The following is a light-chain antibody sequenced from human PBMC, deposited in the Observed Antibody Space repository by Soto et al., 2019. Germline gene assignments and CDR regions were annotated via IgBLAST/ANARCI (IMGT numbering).Light chain of an antibody. CDR2: GAS. Sequence: EIVMTQSPATLSVSPGERATLPCRASQSVSNNYLAWYQQKPGQAPRLLIYGASNRATGIPDRFSGSGSGTDFTLTISRLEPEDFAVYYCQQYGSSGTFGQGTRWIS. CDR1: QSVSNNY. J-gene: IGKJ1*01. CDR3: QQYGSSGT. V-gene: IGKV3-20*01.